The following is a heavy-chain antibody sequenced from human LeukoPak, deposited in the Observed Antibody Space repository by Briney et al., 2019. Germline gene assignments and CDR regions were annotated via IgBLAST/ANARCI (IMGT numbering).Heavy chain of an antibody. CDR3: ARDMRNYDILTGYYIPYGMDV. J-gene: IGHJ6*02. D-gene: IGHD3-9*01. V-gene: IGHV4-34*01. CDR1: GGSFSSYY. Sequence: PSETLSLTCAVYGGSFSSYYWSWIRQPPGKGLEWIGEINHSGSTNYNPSLKSRVTMSVDTPKNQFSLKLSSVTAADTAVYYCARDMRNYDILTGYYIPYGMDVWGQGTTVTVSS. CDR2: INHSGST.